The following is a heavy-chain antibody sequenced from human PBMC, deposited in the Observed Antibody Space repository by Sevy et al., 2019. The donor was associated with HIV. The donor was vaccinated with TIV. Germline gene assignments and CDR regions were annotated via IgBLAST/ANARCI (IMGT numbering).Heavy chain of an antibody. CDR2: IYNSGST. J-gene: IGHJ6*02. CDR1: GGSISSYS. V-gene: IGHV4-59*13. D-gene: IGHD1-20*01. CDR3: ARVTHYYGMDV. Sequence: SETLSLTCTVSGGSISSYSWSWIRQPPGKGLEWIGYIYNSGSTNYNPSLKSRVTISVDTSKNQFSLKLSSVTAADTAVYYCARVTHYYGMDVWGQGTTVTVSS.